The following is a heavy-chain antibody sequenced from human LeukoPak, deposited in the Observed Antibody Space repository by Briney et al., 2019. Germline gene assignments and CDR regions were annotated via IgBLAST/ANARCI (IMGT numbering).Heavy chain of an antibody. Sequence: SVKVSCKTSRDTFISYTITWVRQAPGQGLEWMGGIIPIFGTTSYAQKFQGRVTITADESTSTAYMELSSLRSEDTAVYYCARNRRVVRGVIIVENYYYYMDVWGKGTTVTISS. CDR1: RDTFISYT. J-gene: IGHJ6*03. D-gene: IGHD3-10*01. CDR3: ARNRRVVRGVIIVENYYYYMDV. V-gene: IGHV1-69*13. CDR2: IIPIFGTT.